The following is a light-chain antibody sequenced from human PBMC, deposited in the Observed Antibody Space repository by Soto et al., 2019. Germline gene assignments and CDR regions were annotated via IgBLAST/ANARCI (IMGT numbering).Light chain of an antibody. Sequence: QSVLTQPPSVSAAPGQKVTISCSGSSSNIGNNYVSWYQHLPGTAPKLLIYDNNKRPSGIPDRFSGSKSGTSATLGITGLQTGDEADYYWATWDSSLNAGLFGGGTQLTVL. CDR3: ATWDSSLNAGL. J-gene: IGLJ7*01. V-gene: IGLV1-51*01. CDR1: SSNIGNNY. CDR2: DNN.